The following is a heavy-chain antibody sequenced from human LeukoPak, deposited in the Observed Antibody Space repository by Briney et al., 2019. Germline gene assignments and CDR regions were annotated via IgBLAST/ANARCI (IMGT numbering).Heavy chain of an antibody. D-gene: IGHD4-17*01. CDR1: GFTFSSYG. CDR3: ARGATTTRFGRFDP. Sequence: GGSLRLSCAASGFTFSSYGMHWVRQAPGKGLEWVAIIRYDGTEGTNKYYADSVKGRFTISRDNSKNTLYLQMNSLRAEDTAVYYCARGATTTRFGRFDPWGQGTLVIVSS. CDR2: IRYDGTEGTNK. V-gene: IGHV3-30*02. J-gene: IGHJ5*02.